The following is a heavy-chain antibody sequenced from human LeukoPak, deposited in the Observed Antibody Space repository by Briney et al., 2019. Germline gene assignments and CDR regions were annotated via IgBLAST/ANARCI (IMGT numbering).Heavy chain of an antibody. CDR2: IYHSGST. J-gene: IGHJ4*02. CDR3: ARSIVVVTAYFDY. V-gene: IGHV4-30-2*01. D-gene: IGHD2-21*02. CDR1: GGSISSGGYS. Sequence: SETLSLTCAVSGGSISSGGYSWSWIRQPPGKGLEWIGYIYHSGSTYYNPSLKSRVTISVDRSKNQFSLKLSSVTAADTAVYYCARSIVVVTAYFDYWGQGTLVTVSS.